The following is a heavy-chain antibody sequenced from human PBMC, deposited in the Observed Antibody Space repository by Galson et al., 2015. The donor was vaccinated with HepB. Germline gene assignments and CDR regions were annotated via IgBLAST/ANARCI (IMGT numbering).Heavy chain of an antibody. Sequence: SLRLSCATSGFTFSDYFMYWIRQAPGRRPEWVSSISLRDTSIHYADFAKGRFTISRDNAKNSLYLQMSSLRVDDTAVYYCVRARTQRLADTGFDPWGQGSLVIVSS. CDR3: VRARTQRLADTGFDP. V-gene: IGHV3-11*01. D-gene: IGHD1-14*01. J-gene: IGHJ5*02. CDR1: GFTFSDYF. CDR2: ISLRDTSI.